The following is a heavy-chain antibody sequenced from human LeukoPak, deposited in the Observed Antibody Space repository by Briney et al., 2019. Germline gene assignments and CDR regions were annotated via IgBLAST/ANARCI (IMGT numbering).Heavy chain of an antibody. CDR2: IYTSGST. CDR3: VAPHYYYYYMDV. V-gene: IGHV4-4*07. J-gene: IGHJ6*03. CDR1: GGSISSYY. Sequence: SETLSLTCTVSGGSISSYYWSWIRQPAGKGLEWIGRIYTSGSTNYNPSLKSRVTISVATSKNQFSLKLSSVTAADTAVYYCVAPHYYYYYMDVWGKGTTVTVSS.